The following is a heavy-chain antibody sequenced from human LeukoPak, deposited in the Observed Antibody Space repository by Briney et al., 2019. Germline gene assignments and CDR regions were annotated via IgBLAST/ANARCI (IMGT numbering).Heavy chain of an antibody. J-gene: IGHJ4*02. CDR1: GCTFTSYG. CDR2: ISAYNGNT. CDR3: ARDRGTTVATINFDY. D-gene: IGHD5-12*01. V-gene: IGHV1-18*01. Sequence: ASVKVSCKASGCTFTSYGISWVRQAPGQGLEWMGWISAYNGNTNYAQKLQGRVTMTTDTSTSTAYMELRSLRSDDTAVYYCARDRGTTVATINFDYWGQGTLVTVSS.